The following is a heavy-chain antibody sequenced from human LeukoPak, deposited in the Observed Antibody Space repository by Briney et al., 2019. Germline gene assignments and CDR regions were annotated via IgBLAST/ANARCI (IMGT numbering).Heavy chain of an antibody. J-gene: IGHJ6*02. D-gene: IGHD5-18*01. V-gene: IGHV1-2*02. Sequence: ASVKVSCKASGYTFTGYYMHWVRQAPGQGLEWMGWINPNSGGTNYAQKFQGRVTMTRDTSISTAYMELSRLRSDDTAVYYCASYDPSRYSYGYGSYYYGMDVWGQGTTVTVSS. CDR2: INPNSGGT. CDR3: ASYDPSRYSYGYGSYYYGMDV. CDR1: GYTFTGYY.